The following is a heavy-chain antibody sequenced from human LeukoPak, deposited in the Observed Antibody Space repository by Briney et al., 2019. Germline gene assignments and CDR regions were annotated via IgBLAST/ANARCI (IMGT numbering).Heavy chain of an antibody. CDR3: ARDQGAAAGDYFDY. CDR2: IRSDGTNK. J-gene: IGHJ4*02. V-gene: IGHV3-30*02. CDR1: GFTFSTYG. Sequence: GGSLRLSCAASGFTFSTYGMRWVRQAPGKGLEWVAFIRSDGTNKYYADSVKGRFTISRDKSKNTLFLQMNSLRAEDTAVYYCARDQGAAAGDYFDYRGQGTLVTVSS. D-gene: IGHD6-13*01.